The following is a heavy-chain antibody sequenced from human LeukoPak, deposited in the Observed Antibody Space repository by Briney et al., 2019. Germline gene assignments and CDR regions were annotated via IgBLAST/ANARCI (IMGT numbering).Heavy chain of an antibody. J-gene: IGHJ4*02. D-gene: IGHD3-10*01. CDR3: AKSDCASDGCKLLNY. V-gene: IGHV3-23*01. Sequence: GGSLRLSCAVSGFMFSQHTMSWVRQAPGKRLEWVSSISGSGDATRYADSVMGRFTISRDNAKSTLSLQMNSLRAEDTAVYYCAKSDCASDGCKLLNYWGQGTLVTASS. CDR2: ISGSGDAT. CDR1: GFMFSQHT.